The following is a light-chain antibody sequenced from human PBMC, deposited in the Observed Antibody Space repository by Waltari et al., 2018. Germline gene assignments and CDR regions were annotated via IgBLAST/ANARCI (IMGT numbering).Light chain of an antibody. CDR2: HTS. CDR3: QKYNSLPAT. J-gene: IGKJ1*01. V-gene: IGKV3-20*01. Sequence: ENVLTQSSGTLSLSPGERATLSCRASQSVDKYLAWYQQKPGQAPRLLIYHTSTRATGIPDRFSGSGFGTDFSLTISRLEPEDFAVYYCQKYNSLPATFGQGTKVEVK. CDR1: QSVDKY.